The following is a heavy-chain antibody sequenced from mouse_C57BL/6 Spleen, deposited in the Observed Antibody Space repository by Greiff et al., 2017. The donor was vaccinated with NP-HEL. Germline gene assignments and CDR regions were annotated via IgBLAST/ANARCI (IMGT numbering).Heavy chain of an antibody. Sequence: QVQLKESGPELVKPGASVKISCKASGYAFSSSWMNWVKQRPGKGLEWIGRIYPGDGGTNYNGKFKGKATLTADKSSSTAYMQLSSLTSEDSAVYFCAIHGNYDYAMDYWGQGTSVTVSS. CDR1: GYAFSSSW. CDR2: IYPGDGGT. CDR3: AIHGNYDYAMDY. J-gene: IGHJ4*01. D-gene: IGHD2-1*01. V-gene: IGHV1-82*01.